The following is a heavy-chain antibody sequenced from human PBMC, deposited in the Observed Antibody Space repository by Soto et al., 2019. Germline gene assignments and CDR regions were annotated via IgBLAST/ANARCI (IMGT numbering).Heavy chain of an antibody. CDR2: ISAYNGNT. CDR1: GYTFTNCG. Sequence: GASAKVSCKDSGYTFTNCGSRWVHQATEQGLEWMGWISAYNGNTKYAQKFQGRVTMTTDTSTSTAYMELRSLRSDDTAVYYCARGVGSGSYYNQYNWFDPWGQGTLVTVSS. D-gene: IGHD3-10*01. J-gene: IGHJ5*02. V-gene: IGHV1-18*01. CDR3: ARGVGSGSYYNQYNWFDP.